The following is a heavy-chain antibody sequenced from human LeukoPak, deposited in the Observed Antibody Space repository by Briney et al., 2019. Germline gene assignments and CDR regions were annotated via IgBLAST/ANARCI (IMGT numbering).Heavy chain of an antibody. CDR2: ISAYNGNT. CDR1: GYRFTTSG. CDR3: ARDAGVVVVPAAPIL. D-gene: IGHD2-2*01. Sequence: ASVKVSCKTSGYRFTTSGISWVRQAPGQGLEWMGWISAYNGNTNYAQKFQGRVTMTTDTSTSTAYMELRSLRSDDTAVYYCARDAGVVVVPAAPILWGQGTLVTVSS. J-gene: IGHJ4*02. V-gene: IGHV1-18*01.